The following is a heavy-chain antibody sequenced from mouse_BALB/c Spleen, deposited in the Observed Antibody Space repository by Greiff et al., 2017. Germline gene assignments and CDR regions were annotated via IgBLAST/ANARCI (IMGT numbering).Heavy chain of an antibody. CDR1: GFTFSDYY. V-gene: IGHV5-4*02. Sequence: DVMLVESGGGLVKPGGSLKLSCAASGFTFSDYYMYWVRQTPEKRLEWVATISDGGSYTYYPDSVKGRFTISRDNAKNNLYLQMSSLKSEDTAMYYCARGYYDYGYAMDYWGQGTSVTVSS. CDR2: ISDGGSYT. J-gene: IGHJ4*01. CDR3: ARGYYDYGYAMDY. D-gene: IGHD2-4*01.